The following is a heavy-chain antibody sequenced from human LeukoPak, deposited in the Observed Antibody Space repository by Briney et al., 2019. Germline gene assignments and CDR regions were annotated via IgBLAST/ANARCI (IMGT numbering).Heavy chain of an antibody. CDR3: ARQLVLQH. Sequence: PGGSLRLSCAASGFTFSSYWMSWVRQAPGKGLEWVANINKEGSEKYNVDSVKGRFTISRDNAKNSLYLQTSRLRAEETDVYYCARQLVLQHWGQGTLVTVSS. CDR2: INKEGSEK. CDR1: GFTFSSYW. V-gene: IGHV3-7*01. D-gene: IGHD6-13*01. J-gene: IGHJ1*01.